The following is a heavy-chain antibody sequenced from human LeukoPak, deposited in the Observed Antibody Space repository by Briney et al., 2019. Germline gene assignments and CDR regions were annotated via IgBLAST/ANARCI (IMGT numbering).Heavy chain of an antibody. CDR2: INPSGGNT. V-gene: IGHV1-46*01. Sequence: ASVKVSCKASGYTFTGYYVHWVRQAPGQGLEWMGMINPSGGNTGYAQKFQGRVTMTRDTSTSTVHVELSSLRSEDTAVYYCARVDSKSEYYYDSSGYYYGGYYFDCWGQGTLVTVSS. CDR3: ARVDSKSEYYYDSSGYYYGGYYFDC. D-gene: IGHD3-22*01. CDR1: GYTFTGYY. J-gene: IGHJ4*02.